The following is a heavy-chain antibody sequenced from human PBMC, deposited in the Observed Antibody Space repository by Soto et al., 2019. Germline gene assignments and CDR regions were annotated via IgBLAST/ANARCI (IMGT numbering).Heavy chain of an antibody. V-gene: IGHV4-34*01. CDR3: GRAQLGLRSSCFDP. J-gene: IGHJ5*02. Sequence: SETLSLTCAVYGGSFSGYYWHWIRQPPGKGLEWIGEISHSGIANYNPSLQSRVTVSVDTSKSRFSLKLSSVTAADTAVYYCGRAQLGLRSSCFDPWGQWTQVT. D-gene: IGHD5-12*01. CDR2: ISHSGIA. CDR1: GGSFSGYY.